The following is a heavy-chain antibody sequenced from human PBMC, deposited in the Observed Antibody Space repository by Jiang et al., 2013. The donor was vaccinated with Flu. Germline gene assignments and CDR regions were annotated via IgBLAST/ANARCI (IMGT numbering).Heavy chain of an antibody. D-gene: IGHD4-17*01. J-gene: IGHJ5*02. CDR3: ARRPPPXDGDYVWLDP. CDR1: GYSYTGYF. CDR2: INPNSGGT. V-gene: IGHV1-2*02. Sequence: VQLVESGAEVKKPGASVKVSCKASGYSYTGYFIHWVRQAPGQGLEWMGSINPNSGGTNYAQNFQGRVSMTSDTSRRTAYMELRRMGSDDTAIYYCARRPPPXDGDYVWLDPWGQGTLVTVSS.